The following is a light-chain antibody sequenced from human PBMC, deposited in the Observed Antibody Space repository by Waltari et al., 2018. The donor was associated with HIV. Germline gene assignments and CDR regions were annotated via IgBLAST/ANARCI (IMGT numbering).Light chain of an antibody. CDR1: SGHSSYA. V-gene: IGLV4-69*01. CDR3: QTWGTGTVV. CDR2: LNSDGSH. Sequence: QLVLTQSPSASASLGASVQLTCTLSSGHSSYAIAWHQQQPEKGPRYLMKLNSDGSHSKGDGIPDRFSGSSSGAERYLTISSLQSEDEADYYCQTWGTGTVVFGGGTKLTVL. J-gene: IGLJ2*01.